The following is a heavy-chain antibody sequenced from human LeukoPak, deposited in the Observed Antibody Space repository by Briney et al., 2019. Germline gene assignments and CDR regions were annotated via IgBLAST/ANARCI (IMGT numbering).Heavy chain of an antibody. CDR1: GFTFSSYA. CDR3: AKDKMGSYYDSSGYYEY. J-gene: IGHJ4*02. CDR2: ISGSGGST. Sequence: GGSLRLSCSASGFTFSSYAMHWVRQAPGKGLEYVSAISGSGGSTYYADSVKGRFTISRDNSKNTLYLQMNSLRAEDTAVYYCAKDKMGSYYDSSGYYEYWGQGALVTVSS. V-gene: IGHV3-64*04. D-gene: IGHD3-22*01.